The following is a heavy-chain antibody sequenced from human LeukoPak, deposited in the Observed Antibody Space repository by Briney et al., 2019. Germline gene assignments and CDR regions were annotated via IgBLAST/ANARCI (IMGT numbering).Heavy chain of an antibody. CDR1: GGSINSDSYY. J-gene: IGHJ4*02. Sequence: SETLSLTCTVSGGSINSDSYYWGWIRQPPGKGLEWIGSIYYSGSTYYSPSLKSRVTISVDTSKNQFSLKLSSVTAADTAVYYCARRTLAAAAKGFDYWGQGTLVTVSS. CDR3: ARRTLAAAAKGFDY. V-gene: IGHV4-39*01. CDR2: IYYSGST. D-gene: IGHD6-13*01.